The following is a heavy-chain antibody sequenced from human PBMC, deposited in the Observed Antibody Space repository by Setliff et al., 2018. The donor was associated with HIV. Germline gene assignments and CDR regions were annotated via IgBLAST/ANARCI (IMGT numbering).Heavy chain of an antibody. V-gene: IGHV4-59*11. Sequence: SETLSLTCTVSGGSIGSHYWCWIRQPPGRGLEWIGYIYYSGNTNYNPSLKSRVTISVDTSKNQFSLKLSSVTAADTAVYYCARYVFGDVNWFDPWGQGTLVTVS. J-gene: IGHJ5*02. D-gene: IGHD3-3*01. CDR1: GGSIGSHY. CDR2: IYYSGNT. CDR3: ARYVFGDVNWFDP.